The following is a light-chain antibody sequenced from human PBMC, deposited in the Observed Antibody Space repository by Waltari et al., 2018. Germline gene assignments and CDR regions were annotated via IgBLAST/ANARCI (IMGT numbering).Light chain of an antibody. Sequence: QSVLTQPPSVSGSPGQRLTPPSTGHSPKTRAVLDQHAYQQLPGAAPKLLIYANVDRPSGVPDRFSGSKSGASTSLAITGLQAEDEADYYCQSYDRSLSVRVFGGGTKLTVL. CDR1: SPKTRAVLD. CDR2: ANV. CDR3: QSYDRSLSVRV. V-gene: IGLV1-40*01. J-gene: IGLJ2*01.